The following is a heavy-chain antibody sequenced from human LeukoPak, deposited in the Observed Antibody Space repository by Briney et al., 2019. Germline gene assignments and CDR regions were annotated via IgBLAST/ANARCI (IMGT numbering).Heavy chain of an antibody. J-gene: IGHJ3*02. V-gene: IGHV3-21*01. CDR3: ATNYHGSGSWFWAFDI. D-gene: IGHD3-10*01. CDR2: ISSSSSYI. CDR1: GFTFSSYA. Sequence: GGSLRLSCAASGFTFSSYAMSWVRQAPGKGLEWVSSISSSSSYIYYADSVKGRFTISRDNAKNSLYLQMNSLRAEDTAVYYCATNYHGSGSWFWAFDIWGQGTMVTVSP.